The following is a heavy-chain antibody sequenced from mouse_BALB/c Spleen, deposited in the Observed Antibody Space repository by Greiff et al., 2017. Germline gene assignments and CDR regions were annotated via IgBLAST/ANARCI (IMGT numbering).Heavy chain of an antibody. D-gene: IGHD3-1*01. V-gene: IGHV2-6-7*01. Sequence: QVQLKQSGPGLVAPSQSLSITCTVSGFSLTGYGVNWVRQPPGKGLEWLGMIWGDGSTNYNSALKTRLSISKDNSKSQVFLKRNSLQTDDTARYYCARGAGYNYAMDYWGQGTSVTVSA. CDR3: ARGAGYNYAMDY. CDR2: IWGDGST. J-gene: IGHJ4*01. CDR1: GFSLTGYG.